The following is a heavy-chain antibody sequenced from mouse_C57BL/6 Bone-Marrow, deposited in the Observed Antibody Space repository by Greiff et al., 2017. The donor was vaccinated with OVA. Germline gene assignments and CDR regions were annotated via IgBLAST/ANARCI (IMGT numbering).Heavy chain of an antibody. CDR1: GYAFSSSW. CDR3: ARWVYYYAMDY. V-gene: IGHV1-82*01. Sequence: VKLQQSGPELVKPGASVKISCKASGYAFSSSWMNWVKQRPGKGLEWIGRIYPGDGDPNYNGKFKGKATLTADKSSSTAYMQLSSLTSENSAVYVCARWVYYYAMDYWGQGTSVTVSS. CDR2: IYPGDGDP. J-gene: IGHJ4*01.